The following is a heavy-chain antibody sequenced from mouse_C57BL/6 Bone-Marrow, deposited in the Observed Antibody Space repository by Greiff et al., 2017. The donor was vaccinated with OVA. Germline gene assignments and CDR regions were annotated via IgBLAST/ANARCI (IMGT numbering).Heavy chain of an antibody. V-gene: IGHV1-59*01. CDR3: ARQGAWFAY. Sequence: QVQLQQPGAELVRPGTSVKLSCKASGYTSTSYWMHWVKQRPGQGLEWIGVIDPSDSYTNYNQKFKGKATLTVDTSSSTAYMQLSSLTSEDSAVYYCARQGAWFAYWGQGTLVTVSA. J-gene: IGHJ3*01. CDR1: GYTSTSYW. CDR2: IDPSDSYT.